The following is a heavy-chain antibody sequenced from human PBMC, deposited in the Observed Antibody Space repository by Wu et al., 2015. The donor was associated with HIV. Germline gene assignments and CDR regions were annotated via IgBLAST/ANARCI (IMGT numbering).Heavy chain of an antibody. CDR3: ARVIANSSSWYYFDL. D-gene: IGHD6-13*01. J-gene: IGHJ4*02. Sequence: QVQLVQSGAEVKKPGSSVKVSCKASGGTFSSYAISWVRQAPGQGLEWMGRIIPIFGTANYAQKFQGRVTITADESTSTAYMELSSLRSEDTAVYYCARVIANSSSWYYFDLLGPGEPLVTVSS. CDR1: GGTFSSYA. V-gene: IGHV1-69*13. CDR2: IIPIFGTA.